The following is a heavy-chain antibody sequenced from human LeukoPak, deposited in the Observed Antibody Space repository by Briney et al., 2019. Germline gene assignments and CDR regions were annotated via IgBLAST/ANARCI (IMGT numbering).Heavy chain of an antibody. V-gene: IGHV3-23*01. CDR2: ISGSGGSI. D-gene: IGHD6-6*01. CDR3: AKALLTYSSSSDY. CDR1: GFTFGSYA. Sequence: PGGSLRLSCAASGFTFGSYAMSWVRQAPGKGLEWVSAISGSGGSIYYADSVKGRFTISRDNSKNTLYLQMNSLRAEDTAVYYCAKALLTYSSSSDYWGQGTLVTVSS. J-gene: IGHJ4*02.